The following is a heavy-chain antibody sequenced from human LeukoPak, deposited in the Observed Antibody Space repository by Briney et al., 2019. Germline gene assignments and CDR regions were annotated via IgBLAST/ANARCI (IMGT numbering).Heavy chain of an antibody. Sequence: PGGSLRLSCAASGFTFSTYWMHWVRQAPGKGLVWVSHFNSDGSSTSYADSVKGRFTISRDNAKNTLYLQMNSLRVEDTAVYYCARGRYYFDYWGQGTLVTVSS. J-gene: IGHJ4*02. D-gene: IGHD4-17*01. CDR2: FNSDGSST. CDR1: GFTFSTYW. V-gene: IGHV3-74*01. CDR3: ARGRYYFDY.